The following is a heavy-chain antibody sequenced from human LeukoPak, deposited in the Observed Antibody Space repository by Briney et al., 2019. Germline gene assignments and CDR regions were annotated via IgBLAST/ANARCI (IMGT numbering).Heavy chain of an antibody. J-gene: IGHJ3*02. CDR1: GFTFDDYG. CDR3: ARGYCSSTSCYAFDI. CDR2: INWNGGST. V-gene: IGHV3-20*04. D-gene: IGHD2-2*01. Sequence: GSLRLSCAASGFTFDDYGMSWVRQAPGKGLEWVSGINWNGGSTGYADSVKGRFTISRDNAKNSLYLQMNSLRAEDTALYYCARGYCSSTSCYAFDIWGQGTMVTVSS.